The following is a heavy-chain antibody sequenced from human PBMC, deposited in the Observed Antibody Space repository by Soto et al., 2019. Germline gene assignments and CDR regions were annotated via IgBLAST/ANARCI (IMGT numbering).Heavy chain of an antibody. V-gene: IGHV4-31*01. J-gene: IGHJ4*02. CDR1: GASISSGGCS. Sequence: SETLALTCTVSGASISSGGCSGSWIREDPGKGLEWIGYICYSGSTYYKPALKSLVTISVDTSKNQFSLKLSSVTAADTAVYYCARGPKSSGWSPTAYYFDFGGQGTLVTVSS. CDR2: ICYSGST. CDR3: ARGPKSSGWSPTAYYFDF. D-gene: IGHD6-19*01.